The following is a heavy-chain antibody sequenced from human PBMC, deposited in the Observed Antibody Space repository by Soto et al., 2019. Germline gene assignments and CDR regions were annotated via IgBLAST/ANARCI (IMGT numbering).Heavy chain of an antibody. CDR3: ARDYSGGSYYDY. CDR2: INQDGSEK. V-gene: IGHV3-7*03. J-gene: IGHJ4*02. Sequence: GGSLRLSCAASGFTFSSYWMSWVRQAPGKGLEWVARINQDGSEKYYVDSVKGRFTISRDNAKNSLYLQMNSLRAEDTAVYYCARDYSGGSYYDYWGQGTLVTVYS. D-gene: IGHD1-26*01. CDR1: GFTFSSYW.